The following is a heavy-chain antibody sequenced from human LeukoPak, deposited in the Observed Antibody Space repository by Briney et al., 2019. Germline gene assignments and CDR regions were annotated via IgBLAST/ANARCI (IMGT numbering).Heavy chain of an antibody. CDR3: ARVGDIVVVVAASDY. CDR1: GFTFSSYS. J-gene: IGHJ4*02. Sequence: GGSLRLSCAASGFTFSSYSMNWVRQAPGKGLEWVSSISSSSSYTYYADSVKGRFTISRDNAKNSLYLQMNSLRAEDTAVYYCARVGDIVVVVAASDYWGQGTLVTVSS. D-gene: IGHD2-15*01. V-gene: IGHV3-21*01. CDR2: ISSSSSYT.